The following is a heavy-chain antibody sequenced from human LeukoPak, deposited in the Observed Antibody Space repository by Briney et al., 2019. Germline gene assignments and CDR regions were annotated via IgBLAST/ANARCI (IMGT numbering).Heavy chain of an antibody. CDR2: FGTAGDT. Sequence: PGGSLRLSCAASGLTFSNYDMHWIRQSTGKGLEWVSTFGTAGDTHYLGSVQGRFTVSRENAKNSLFLQMNSLRAGDTAVYYCATGNYDSSGFHYYFGYWGQGILVTVSS. D-gene: IGHD3-22*01. V-gene: IGHV3-13*01. CDR1: GLTFSNYD. J-gene: IGHJ4*02. CDR3: ATGNYDSSGFHYYFGY.